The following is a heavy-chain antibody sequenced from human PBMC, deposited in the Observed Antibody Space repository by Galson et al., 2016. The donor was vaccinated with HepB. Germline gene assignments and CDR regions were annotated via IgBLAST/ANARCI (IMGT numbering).Heavy chain of an antibody. Sequence: SLRLSCAVSGFNFRSYWMSWVRQAPGKGLEWVANTKPDGSEKYYVDSVKGRFSISRDNTQKSLYLQMNSLRAEDTAVYYCAGGIFWFGEGLSDYWGQGTLVTVSS. CDR1: GFNFRSYW. CDR2: TKPDGSEK. D-gene: IGHD3-10*01. CDR3: AGGIFWFGEGLSDY. J-gene: IGHJ4*02. V-gene: IGHV3-7*03.